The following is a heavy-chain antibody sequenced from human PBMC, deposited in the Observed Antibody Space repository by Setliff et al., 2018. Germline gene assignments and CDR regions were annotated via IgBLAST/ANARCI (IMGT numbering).Heavy chain of an antibody. CDR3: ATRLGDF. V-gene: IGHV3-15*01. CDR1: RFTFSNYA. Sequence: LSLTCAASRFTFSNYAMNWVRQAPGKGLEWVGRIKSKADGGTADFVAPVKGRFTISRDDSKNTMSLQMNSLKTEDTAVYFCATRLGDFWGQGTLVTVSS. CDR2: IKSKADGGTA. J-gene: IGHJ4*02.